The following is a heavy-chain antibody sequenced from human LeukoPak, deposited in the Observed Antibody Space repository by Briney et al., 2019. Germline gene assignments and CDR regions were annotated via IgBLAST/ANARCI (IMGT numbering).Heavy chain of an antibody. D-gene: IGHD3-10*01. Sequence: ASVKVSCKASGYTFTSYGISWVRQAPGQGLEWMGWISAYNGNTNYAQKLQGRVTMTTDTSTSTAYMGLRSLRSDDTAVYYCARDVPPRAPGRKFDPWGQGTLVTVSS. CDR3: ARDVPPRAPGRKFDP. V-gene: IGHV1-18*01. J-gene: IGHJ5*02. CDR1: GYTFTSYG. CDR2: ISAYNGNT.